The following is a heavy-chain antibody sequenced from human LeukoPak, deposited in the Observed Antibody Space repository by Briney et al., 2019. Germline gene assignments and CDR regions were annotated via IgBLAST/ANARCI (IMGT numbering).Heavy chain of an antibody. CDR1: GYTFTSYD. Sequence: ASVKVSCKASGYTFTSYDINWVRQATGQGLEWMGWMNPNSGNTGYAQKFQGRVTFSRNTSISTAYMELSSLRSEDTAVYYCARAHSNNWHIDYWGQGTLVTVSS. J-gene: IGHJ4*02. CDR2: MNPNSGNT. CDR3: ARAHSNNWHIDY. V-gene: IGHV1-8*03. D-gene: IGHD6-13*01.